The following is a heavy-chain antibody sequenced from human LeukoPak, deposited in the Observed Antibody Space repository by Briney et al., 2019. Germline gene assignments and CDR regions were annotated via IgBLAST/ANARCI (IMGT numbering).Heavy chain of an antibody. V-gene: IGHV1-24*01. CDR1: GYTLTELS. J-gene: IGHJ4*02. D-gene: IGHD1-26*01. CDR3: ATEKYSGSYYGTLAFDY. Sequence: GASVTVSCTVSGYTLTELSMHWVRQAPGKGLEWMGGFDPEDGETIYAQKFQGRVTMTEDTSTDTAYMELSSLRSEDTAVYYCATEKYSGSYYGTLAFDYWGQGTLVTVSS. CDR2: FDPEDGET.